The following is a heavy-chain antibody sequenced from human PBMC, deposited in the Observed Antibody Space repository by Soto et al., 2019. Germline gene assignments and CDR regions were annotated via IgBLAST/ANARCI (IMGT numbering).Heavy chain of an antibody. Sequence: QVQLVESGGGVVQPGTSPRLSCAASGFTFSSYGMHWVRQAPRKGLEWVALISYDGSNEYYADSVMGRFTISRDNSKNTLYLQMNSLTAEDTAVYYCAIDGAYCSGGSCYFRAADYWGQGTLVTVSS. CDR1: GFTFSSYG. V-gene: IGHV3-30*03. J-gene: IGHJ4*02. D-gene: IGHD2-15*01. CDR2: ISYDGSNE. CDR3: AIDGAYCSGGSCYFRAADY.